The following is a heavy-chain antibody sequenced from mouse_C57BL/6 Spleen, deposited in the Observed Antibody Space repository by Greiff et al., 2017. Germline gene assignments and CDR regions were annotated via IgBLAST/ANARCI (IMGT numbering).Heavy chain of an antibody. CDR2: ISYDGSN. Sequence: EVKLQESGPGLVKPSQSLSLTCSVTGYSITSGYYWNWIRQFPGNKLEWMGYISYDGSNNYNPSLKNRISITRDTSKNQFFLKLNSVTTEDTATYYCARGNGNYVSFDYWGQGTTLTVSS. D-gene: IGHD2-1*01. J-gene: IGHJ2*01. CDR3: ARGNGNYVSFDY. V-gene: IGHV3-6*01. CDR1: GYSITSGYY.